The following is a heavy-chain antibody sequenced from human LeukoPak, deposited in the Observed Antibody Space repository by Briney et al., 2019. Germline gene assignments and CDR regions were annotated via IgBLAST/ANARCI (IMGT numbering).Heavy chain of an antibody. CDR2: MNPNSGNT. V-gene: IGHV1-8*03. CDR1: VYTFTSYD. Sequence: ASVKVSCKASVYTFTSYDIYWVRQATGQGLEWMGWMNPNSGNTGYAQKFQGRVTITRNTSISTAYMELSSLRSEDTAVYYCASAPLGGYYFSHGWGQGTLVTVSP. CDR3: ASAPLGGYYFSHG. J-gene: IGHJ4*02. D-gene: IGHD3-3*01.